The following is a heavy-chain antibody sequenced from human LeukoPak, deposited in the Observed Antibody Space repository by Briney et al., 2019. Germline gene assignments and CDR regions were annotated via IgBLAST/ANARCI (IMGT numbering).Heavy chain of an antibody. CDR3: ARDTPTGGGSDY. J-gene: IGHJ4*02. Sequence: GGSLRLSCAAPGFTFGSYAMHWVRQAPGRGLEWVAVISYDGSEKYYADSVKGRFTISRDNSKNTLYLEMNSLRAEDTAVYYCARDTPTGGGSDYWGQGTLVTVSS. CDR1: GFTFGSYA. V-gene: IGHV3-30-3*01. CDR2: ISYDGSEK. D-gene: IGHD1-14*01.